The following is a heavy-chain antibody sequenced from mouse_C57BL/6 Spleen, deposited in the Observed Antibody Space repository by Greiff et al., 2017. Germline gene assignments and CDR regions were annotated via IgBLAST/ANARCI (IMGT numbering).Heavy chain of an antibody. CDR1: GFTFSSYG. Sequence: EVQRVESGGDLVKPGGSLKLSCAASGFTFSSYGMSWVRQTPDKRLEWVATISSGGSYTYYPDSVKGRFTISRDNAKNTLYLQMSSLKSEDTAMYYCASLATDWFAYWGQGTLVTVSA. D-gene: IGHD1-1*01. J-gene: IGHJ3*01. CDR3: ASLATDWFAY. CDR2: ISSGGSYT. V-gene: IGHV5-6*01.